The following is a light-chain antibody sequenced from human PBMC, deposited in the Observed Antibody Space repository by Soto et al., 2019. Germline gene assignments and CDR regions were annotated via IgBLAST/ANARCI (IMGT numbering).Light chain of an antibody. V-gene: IGLV1-44*01. CDR1: SSNIGSNT. J-gene: IGLJ2*01. CDR2: SNN. Sequence: QYALTQPPSASGTPGQRVTISCSGSSSNIGSNTVNWYQQLPGTAPKLLIYSNNQRPSGVPDRFSGSKSGTSASLAISGLQSEDEADYYCAAWDDSLNGVVFGGGTEVTVL. CDR3: AAWDDSLNGVV.